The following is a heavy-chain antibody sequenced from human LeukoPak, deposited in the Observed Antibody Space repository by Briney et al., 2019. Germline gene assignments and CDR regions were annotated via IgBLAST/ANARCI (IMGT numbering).Heavy chain of an antibody. V-gene: IGHV1-58*02. Sequence: SVKVSCKASGFTFTSSAMQWVRQARGQRLEWIGWIVVGSGNTNYAQKFQERVTITRDMSTSTADMELSSLRSEDTAVYYCAAGRGYGGNSDFDYWGQGTLVTVSS. CDR3: AAGRGYGGNSDFDY. D-gene: IGHD4-23*01. CDR2: IVVGSGNT. J-gene: IGHJ4*02. CDR1: GFTFTSSA.